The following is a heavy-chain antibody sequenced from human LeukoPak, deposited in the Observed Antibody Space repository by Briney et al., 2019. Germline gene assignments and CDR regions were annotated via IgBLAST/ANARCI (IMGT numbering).Heavy chain of an antibody. J-gene: IGHJ6*03. CDR1: GYIFTGYY. V-gene: IGHV1-2*02. Sequence: GASVKVSCKASGYIFTGYYIHWVRQAPGQGLEWMGWINPNSGGTNYAQKFQGRVTMTRDTSISTAYMELRSLRSDDTAVYYCARGIPLMYYYYYMDVWGKGTTVTVSS. CDR2: INPNSGGT. CDR3: ARGIPLMYYYYYMDV. D-gene: IGHD2-21*01.